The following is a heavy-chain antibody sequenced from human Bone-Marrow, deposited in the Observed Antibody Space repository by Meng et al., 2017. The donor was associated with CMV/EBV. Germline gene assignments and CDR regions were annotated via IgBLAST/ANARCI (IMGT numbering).Heavy chain of an antibody. J-gene: IGHJ1*01. V-gene: IGHV3-30*02. CDR2: IRYDGSNK. Sequence: GESLKISCAASGFTFSSYGMHWVRQAPGKGLEWVAFIRYDGSNKYYADSVKGRFTISRDNSKNTLYLQMNSLRAEDTAVYYCAKDMGPIVGGTRGPYVWGQGTLVTVSS. CDR3: AKDMGPIVGGTRGPYV. CDR1: GFTFSSYG. D-gene: IGHD1-26*01.